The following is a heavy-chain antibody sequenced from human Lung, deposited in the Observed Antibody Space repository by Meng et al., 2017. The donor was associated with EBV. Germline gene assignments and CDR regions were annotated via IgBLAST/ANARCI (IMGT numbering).Heavy chain of an antibody. Sequence: EVQLLESGGACVQPGXXXXGCGTGSGFSFNPYGVAWVRQAPGKGPEWVAGIGGSGGIINYADSVKGRFTISTDKSKNTLFLQMNSLRVEDTAIYYCAKVQRGTTVTTFFDYWGQGTRVTVSS. CDR3: AKVQRGTTVTTFFDY. CDR1: GFSFNPYG. D-gene: IGHD4-17*01. V-gene: IGHV3-23*01. CDR2: IGGSGGII. J-gene: IGHJ4*02.